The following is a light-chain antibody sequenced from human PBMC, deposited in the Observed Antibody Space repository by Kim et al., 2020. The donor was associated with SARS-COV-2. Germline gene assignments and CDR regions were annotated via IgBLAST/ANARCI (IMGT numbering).Light chain of an antibody. CDR3: ESRDSRAKVV. CDR1: SLRSYY. CDR2: GKN. J-gene: IGLJ2*01. V-gene: IGLV3-19*01. Sequence: SSEQTQDPAVSVALGQTVRITCQGDSLRSYYATWYQQKSGQAPVLVFYGKNNRPSGIPDRFSGSSSGNTAYLTITGAQAADEADYYCESRDSRAKVVFGGGTKVTVL.